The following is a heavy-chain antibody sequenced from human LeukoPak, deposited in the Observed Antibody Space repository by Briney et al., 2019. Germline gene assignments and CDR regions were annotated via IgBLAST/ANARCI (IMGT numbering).Heavy chain of an antibody. CDR1: GGSISSYY. J-gene: IGHJ6*03. Sequence: TSETLSLTCTVSGGSISSYYWTWIRQSPLKGLEWIGDISNSGSTKYNPSLKSRVTISIDTSKSQFSLRLTSVTAADTAVYYCGRDALVGYFSYYYIDVWGKGTTVTVSS. D-gene: IGHD2-15*01. CDR2: ISNSGST. V-gene: IGHV4-59*01. CDR3: GRDALVGYFSYYYIDV.